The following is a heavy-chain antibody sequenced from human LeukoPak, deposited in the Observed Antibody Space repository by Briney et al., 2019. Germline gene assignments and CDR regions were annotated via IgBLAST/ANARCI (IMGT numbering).Heavy chain of an antibody. Sequence: SETLSLTCSVSDASISSYFWSWIRQPPGRGLEWIGHIYSSGSTYYNPSLKSRVTVSMEPSRNQFSLKLASVTAADTGMYYCAIAESVAAFDIWGQGTMVTVPS. CDR3: AIAESVAAFDI. V-gene: IGHV4-4*09. J-gene: IGHJ3*02. D-gene: IGHD2-15*01. CDR2: IYSSGST. CDR1: DASISSYF.